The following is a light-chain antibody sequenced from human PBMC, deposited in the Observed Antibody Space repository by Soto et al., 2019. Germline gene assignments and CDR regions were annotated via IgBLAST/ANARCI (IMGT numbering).Light chain of an antibody. J-gene: IGLJ1*01. CDR3: CSYAGSGTSV. CDR2: EGS. CDR1: SSDVGSYKF. V-gene: IGLV2-23*01. Sequence: QSVLTQPASVSGSPGRSITISCTGTSSDVGSYKFVSWYQQHPGKAPKLLIYEGSKRPSGVSNRFSGSKSGNTASLTISGLQAEDESDYYCCSYAGSGTSVFATGTKATVL.